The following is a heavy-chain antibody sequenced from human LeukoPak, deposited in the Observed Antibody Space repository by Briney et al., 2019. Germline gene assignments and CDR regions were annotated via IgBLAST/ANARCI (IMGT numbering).Heavy chain of an antibody. Sequence: SEALSLTCAVSGGSISSSIWWRRVRAPPGKGLGLFGVIYLSGSTNYNPSLKSRVTISVDKSKNQFSLKLSSVTAADTAVYYCARDRGPRSGWYRVDAFDIWGQGTMVTVSS. D-gene: IGHD6-19*01. CDR1: GGSISSSIW. CDR3: ARDRGPRSGWYRVDAFDI. V-gene: IGHV4-4*02. J-gene: IGHJ3*02. CDR2: IYLSGST.